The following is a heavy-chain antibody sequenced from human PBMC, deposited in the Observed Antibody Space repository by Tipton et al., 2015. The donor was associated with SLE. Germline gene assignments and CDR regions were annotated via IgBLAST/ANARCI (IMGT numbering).Heavy chain of an antibody. CDR1: GGPISSYY. J-gene: IGHJ5*02. D-gene: IGHD3-9*01. CDR3: ARDDTILRGWFDP. CDR2: IYYGGST. Sequence: TLSLTCTVSGGPISSYYWSWIRQPPGKGLEWIGYIYYGGSTNYNPSLKSRVTISVDTSKNQFSLKLSSVTAADTAVYYCARDDTILRGWFDPWGQGTLVTVSS. V-gene: IGHV4-59*01.